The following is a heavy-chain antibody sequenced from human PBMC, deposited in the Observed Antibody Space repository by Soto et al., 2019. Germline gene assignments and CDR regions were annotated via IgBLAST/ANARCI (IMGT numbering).Heavy chain of an antibody. J-gene: IGHJ4*02. V-gene: IGHV3-23*01. CDR2: ISGSGSST. CDR1: GFTFNNYA. Sequence: HPGGSLRLSCEASGFTFNNYAMTWVRQTPGKGLQWVSTISGSGSSTFYADSVRGRFTISRDNSKKNLYLQMNSLRAEDTALYYCAKEKIASTVADLFDYWGQGTLVTVSS. CDR3: AKEKIASTVADLFDY. D-gene: IGHD6-19*01.